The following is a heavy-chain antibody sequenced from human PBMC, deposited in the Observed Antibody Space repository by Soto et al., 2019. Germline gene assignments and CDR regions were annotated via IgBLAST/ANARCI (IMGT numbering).Heavy chain of an antibody. CDR2: INPNSGGT. J-gene: IGHJ6*02. V-gene: IGHV1-2*04. D-gene: IGHD3-3*01. CDR1: GYTFTGYY. Sequence: ASVKVSCKASGYTFTGYYMHWVRQAPGQGLWWMGWINPNSGGTNYAQKFQGWVTMTRDTSISTAYMELSRLRSDDTAVYYCARDRQVLRFLEWSPPGGMDVWGRGTTVTVSS. CDR3: ARDRQVLRFLEWSPPGGMDV.